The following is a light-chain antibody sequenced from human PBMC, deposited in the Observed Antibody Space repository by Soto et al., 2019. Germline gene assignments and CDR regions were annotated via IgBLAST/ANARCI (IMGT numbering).Light chain of an antibody. CDR3: QHYVSPPIT. CDR1: QSVTSNY. CDR2: GAS. J-gene: IGKJ5*01. Sequence: IVLTQSPVPLSWSPGERATLSFRASQSVTSNYLAWYQQKPGQAPRLLVYGASSRATGISDRFSGSGSGTDFTLTISRLEPEDFAVYYCQHYVSPPITFGQGTRLEIK. V-gene: IGKV3-20*01.